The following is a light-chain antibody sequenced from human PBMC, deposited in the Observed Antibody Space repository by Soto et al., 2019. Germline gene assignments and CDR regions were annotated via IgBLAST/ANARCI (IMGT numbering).Light chain of an antibody. Sequence: QSVLTQPASVSGSPGQSITISCTGSSSDVGGYNYVSWYQQHPGKAPKLMIYDVSNRPSGISDRFSGSKSGNTASLTISGSQAEDEADYYCISYTISYTYVFGTGTKVT. J-gene: IGLJ1*01. CDR2: DVS. V-gene: IGLV2-14*01. CDR3: ISYTISYTYV. CDR1: SSDVGGYNY.